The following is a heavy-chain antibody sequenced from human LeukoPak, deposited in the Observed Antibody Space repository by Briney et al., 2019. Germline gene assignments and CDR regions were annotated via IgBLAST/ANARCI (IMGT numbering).Heavy chain of an antibody. D-gene: IGHD3-10*01. CDR2: LNPEDGET. CDR1: GDTLTQLS. CDR3: ATVGGNIGEGFAP. Sequence: ASVKVSCTLSGDTLTQLSIHWVRQCRGKGLGWMGGLNPEDGETIYAQNFQGRVIMAEDTSTDTAYLEVNNLRSDDTAVYDCATVGGNIGEGFAPWGQGTLVTVSS. J-gene: IGHJ5*02. V-gene: IGHV1-24*01.